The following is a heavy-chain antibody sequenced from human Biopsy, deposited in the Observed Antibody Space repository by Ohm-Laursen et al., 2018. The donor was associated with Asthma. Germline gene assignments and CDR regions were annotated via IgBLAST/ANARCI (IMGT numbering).Heavy chain of an antibody. CDR3: ARKAGSCISRTCYSLDF. CDR1: GGTFNTYV. CDR2: INSVFGTT. J-gene: IGHJ4*02. D-gene: IGHD2-2*01. Sequence: SSVKVSCKSLGGTFNTYVIGWVRQAPGQGLEWMGGINSVFGTTTYPQKFQGRATITADDSTSTVYMELSSLRSEDTAVYYCARKAGSCISRTCYSLDFWGQGTLVTVSS. V-gene: IGHV1-69*01.